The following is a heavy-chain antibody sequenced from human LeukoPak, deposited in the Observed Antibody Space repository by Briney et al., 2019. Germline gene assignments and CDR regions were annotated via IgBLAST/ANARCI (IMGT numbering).Heavy chain of an antibody. V-gene: IGHV3-23*01. CDR1: GFTFSSYA. CDR3: AKDEGTCSGGSCYASSTFDY. D-gene: IGHD2-15*01. CDR2: ISGSGGST. J-gene: IGHJ4*02. Sequence: GGSLRLSCAASGFTFSSYAMSWVRQAPGKGLEWVSAISGSGGSTYYADSVKGRFTISRDNSKNTLYLQLNSLRAEDTAVYYCAKDEGTCSGGSCYASSTFDYWGQGTLVTVSS.